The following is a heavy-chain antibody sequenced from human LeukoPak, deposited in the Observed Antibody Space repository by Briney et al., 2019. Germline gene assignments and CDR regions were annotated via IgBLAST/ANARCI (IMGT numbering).Heavy chain of an antibody. V-gene: IGHV3-23*01. CDR1: GFTFSSYA. J-gene: IGHJ6*03. D-gene: IGHD3-22*01. Sequence: GGSLRLSCAASGFTFSSYAMSWXXXXXXXXXXXXXXXSGSGGSTYYADSVKGRFTISRDNSKNTLYLQMNSLRAEDTAVYYCAKSGVVRYYYYYYMDVWGKGTTVTVSS. CDR3: AKSGVVRYYYYYYMDV. CDR2: XSGSGGST.